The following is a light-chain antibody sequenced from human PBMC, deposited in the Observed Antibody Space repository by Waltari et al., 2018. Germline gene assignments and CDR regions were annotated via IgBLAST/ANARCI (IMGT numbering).Light chain of an antibody. V-gene: IGKV4-1*01. CDR1: QRVVSSSNKNNY. Sequence: DIVMTQSPDSLAVSLGERATIPCKSSQRVVSSSNKNNYIGWYHQRPGQPPRLLIYLASSRESGVPDRFSGSESGTDFTLTISSLQAEDVALYYCQQYYSTPYTFGQGTKLEIK. J-gene: IGKJ2*01. CDR3: QQYYSTPYT. CDR2: LAS.